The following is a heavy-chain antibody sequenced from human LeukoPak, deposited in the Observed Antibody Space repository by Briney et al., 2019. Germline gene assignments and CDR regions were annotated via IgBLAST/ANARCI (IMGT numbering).Heavy chain of an antibody. CDR3: ASPGGRSGWYDDY. Sequence: PSETLSPTCAVYGGSFSGYYWSWIRQPPGKGLEWIGEINHSGSTNYNPSLKSRVTISVDTSKNQFSLKLSSVTAADTAVYYCASPGGRSGWYDDYWGQGTLVTVSS. J-gene: IGHJ4*02. D-gene: IGHD6-19*01. V-gene: IGHV4-34*01. CDR2: INHSGST. CDR1: GGSFSGYY.